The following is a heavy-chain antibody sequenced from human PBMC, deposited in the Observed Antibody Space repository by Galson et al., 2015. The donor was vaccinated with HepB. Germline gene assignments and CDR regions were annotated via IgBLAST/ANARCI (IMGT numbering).Heavy chain of an antibody. CDR2: TSYDVSNK. V-gene: IGHV3-30*04. D-gene: IGHD3-10*01. CDR1: GFTFSSYT. J-gene: IGHJ4*02. Sequence: SLRLSCAASGFTFSSYTFHWVRQAPGKGLEWVAVTSYDVSNKYYADSVKGRFTISRDNSKNTLYLQMNSLRTEDTAVYHCAREIYGSGSSFDYWGQGTLVTVSS. CDR3: AREIYGSGSSFDY.